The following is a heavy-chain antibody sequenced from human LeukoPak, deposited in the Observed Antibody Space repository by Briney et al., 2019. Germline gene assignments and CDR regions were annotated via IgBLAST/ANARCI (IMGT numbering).Heavy chain of an antibody. CDR2: LYYSGST. Sequence: PSETLSLTCTVSGGSISSTSYYWGWIRQPPGKGLEWIGSLYYSGSTYCNPSLKSRVTISVDTSKNQLSLKLSSVTASDTAVYYCARSVYSTSVDSWGQGTLVTVSS. V-gene: IGHV4-39*01. CDR1: GGSISSTSYY. J-gene: IGHJ4*02. D-gene: IGHD6-13*01. CDR3: ARSVYSTSVDS.